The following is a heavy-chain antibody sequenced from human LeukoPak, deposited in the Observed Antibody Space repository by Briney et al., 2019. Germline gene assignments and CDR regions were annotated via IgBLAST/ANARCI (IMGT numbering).Heavy chain of an antibody. CDR2: ISRSGSTI. J-gene: IGHJ5*02. V-gene: IGHV3-11*01. CDR3: ARVEYIYGYGS. CDR1: GFTFSDYY. D-gene: IGHD5-18*01. Sequence: GGSLRLSCAASGFTFSDYYMSWIRQAPGKGLEWVSYISRSGSTICYADSVKGRFTISRDNGKNSLSLQMNSLRAEDTAVYYCARVEYIYGYGSWGQGTLVTVSS.